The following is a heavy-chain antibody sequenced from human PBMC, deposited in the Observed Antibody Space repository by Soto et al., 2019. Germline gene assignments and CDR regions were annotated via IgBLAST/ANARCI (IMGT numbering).Heavy chain of an antibody. Sequence: EVQLVESGGGLVQPGGSMKLTCAASGFTLSGSFIHWVRQASGKGLEWVGRIASRTHNYETAYGTSVQGRFTVSRDDSLTSAYLQMNGLKTKDSAVYFCAGLMETFVDRFDYWGRGILVTVSS. CDR2: IASRTHNYET. D-gene: IGHD2-8*01. CDR3: AGLMETFVDRFDY. CDR1: GFTLSGSF. J-gene: IGHJ4*02. V-gene: IGHV3-73*02.